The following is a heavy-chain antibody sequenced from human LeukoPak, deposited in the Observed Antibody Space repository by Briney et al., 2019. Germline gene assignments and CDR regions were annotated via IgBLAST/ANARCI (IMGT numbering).Heavy chain of an antibody. CDR1: GGSISSYY. V-gene: IGHV4-4*07. CDR3: ARDRGGSGWRPSAEYFQH. CDR2: IYTSGST. D-gene: IGHD6-19*01. Sequence: PSETLSLTCTVSGGSISSYYWSWIRQPAGKGLEWIGRIYTSGSTNYNPSLKSRVTMSVDTSKNQFSLKLSSVTAADTAVYYCARDRGGSGWRPSAEYFQHWGQGTLVTVSS. J-gene: IGHJ1*01.